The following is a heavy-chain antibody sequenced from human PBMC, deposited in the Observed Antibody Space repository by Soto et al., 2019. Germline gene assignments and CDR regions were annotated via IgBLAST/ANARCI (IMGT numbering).Heavy chain of an antibody. CDR2: ISYDGGNK. Sequence: QVQLVESGGGVVQPGRSLRLSCAASGFTFSSYGIHWVRQAPGKGLEWVAFISYDGGNKYYADSVKSRFTISRDNSKNTLFLQMNSLRAEDTAVYYCAKVMITFGGSRYGLDVWGQGTTVTVSS. J-gene: IGHJ6*02. D-gene: IGHD3-16*01. V-gene: IGHV3-30*18. CDR3: AKVMITFGGSRYGLDV. CDR1: GFTFSSYG.